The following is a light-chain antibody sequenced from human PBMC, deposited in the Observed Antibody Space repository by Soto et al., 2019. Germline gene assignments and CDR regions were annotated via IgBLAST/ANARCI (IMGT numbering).Light chain of an antibody. CDR1: QDISNS. CDR2: DAY. CDR3: QHYNNLPPT. J-gene: IGKJ3*01. Sequence: DIKMTQSPSPLSASVGDRVTISCQASQDISNSLNWYQQKPGKAPELLIYDAYNLETGVPSRFSGSGTGTDFTITISSLQPEDIATYYCQHYNNLPPTFGPGTNVDIK. V-gene: IGKV1-33*01.